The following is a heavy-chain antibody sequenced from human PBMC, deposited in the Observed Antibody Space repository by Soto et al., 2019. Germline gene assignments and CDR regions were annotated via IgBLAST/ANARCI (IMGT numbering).Heavy chain of an antibody. CDR2: ISYIGST. V-gene: IGHV4-30-4*01. J-gene: IGHJ5*02. D-gene: IGHD2-2*01. CDR3: ARDHPPYCSSTSCHNWFDP. Sequence: PSETLSLTCTVSGGSISSGAYFWNWIRQSPGKGLEWLGYISYIGSTNYNPSLKSRVTISVDTSKNQFSLKLSSVTAADTAVYYCARDHPPYCSSTSCHNWFDPWGQGTLVTVSS. CDR1: GGSISSGAYF.